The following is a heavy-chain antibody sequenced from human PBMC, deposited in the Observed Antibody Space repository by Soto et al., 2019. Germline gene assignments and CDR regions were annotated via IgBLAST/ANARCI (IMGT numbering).Heavy chain of an antibody. CDR3: ARLGFCNNGSCPGGFDY. CDR1: GYSFTNFW. Sequence: PGESLKISCKCFGYSFTNFWIGWVRQMPGKGLEWLGVIYPGDSDTRYSPSLQGQVTISADKTISTAYLQWSSLKASDTAIYYCARLGFCNNGSCPGGFDYWGQGSQVTGSS. V-gene: IGHV5-51*01. J-gene: IGHJ4*02. D-gene: IGHD2-8*01. CDR2: IYPGDSDT.